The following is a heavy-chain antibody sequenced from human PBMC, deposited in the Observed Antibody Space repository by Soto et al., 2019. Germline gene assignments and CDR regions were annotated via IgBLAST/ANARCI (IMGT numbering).Heavy chain of an antibody. CDR2: LYYSGST. J-gene: IGHJ5*02. Sequence: QVQLQESGPGLVKPSETLSLTCTVSGGAVSSGSYSWSWIRQPPGKGLEWIGYLYYSGSTNYNPSLKSRVTISVDTSKNQFSLKLSSVTAADTAVYYCARGGFWSGYGCDPWGQGTMVTVAS. CDR3: ARGGFWSGYGCDP. V-gene: IGHV4-61*01. CDR1: GGAVSSGSYS. D-gene: IGHD3-3*01.